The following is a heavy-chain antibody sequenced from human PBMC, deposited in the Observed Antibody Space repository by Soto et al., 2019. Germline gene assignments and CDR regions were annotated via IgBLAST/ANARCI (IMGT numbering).Heavy chain of an antibody. CDR3: TRDSYDGTYYYGMDV. CDR1: GFTFSSYW. J-gene: IGHJ6*02. D-gene: IGHD3-16*01. CDR2: IKSDGSRT. Sequence: EVQLVESGGGLVQPGGSLRLSCVASGFTFSSYWMHWVRQAPGKGLVWVSRIKSDGSRTSYADSVKGRVTISRDNAKNTLYLQMNSLRAEDTAVYYCTRDSYDGTYYYGMDVWGQGTTVTVSS. V-gene: IGHV3-74*01.